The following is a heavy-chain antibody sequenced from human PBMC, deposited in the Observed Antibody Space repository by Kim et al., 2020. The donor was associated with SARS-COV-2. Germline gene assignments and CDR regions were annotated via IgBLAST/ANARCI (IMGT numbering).Heavy chain of an antibody. Sequence: SETLSLTCTVSGDATSNSDYYWSWIRQHPGKGLEWIGFIYYTGDTQYNPSLKSRVTISIDTSKNQFSLRLSSVTAADTAVYYCARQTTYYYGSGTPINWFDPWGQGTLVTVSS. CDR1: GDATSNSDYY. J-gene: IGHJ5*02. V-gene: IGHV4-31*03. D-gene: IGHD3-10*01. CDR3: ARQTTYYYGSGTPINWFDP. CDR2: IYYTGDT.